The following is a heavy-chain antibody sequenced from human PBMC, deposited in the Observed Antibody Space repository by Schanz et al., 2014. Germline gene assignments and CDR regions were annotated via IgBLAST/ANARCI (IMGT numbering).Heavy chain of an antibody. Sequence: QVQLLQSGAEVKKPGASMKVSCKASRSTFSSYTISWVRQARGQGLEWVGRFIPILDVGNYAQQFQGRVTFTADTSTSTAYMELSSLRSEDTAVYYCASILHGSSDCDYWGQGTLVTVSS. CDR1: RSTFSSYT. D-gene: IGHD2-2*01. CDR3: ASILHGSSDCDY. J-gene: IGHJ4*02. CDR2: FIPILDVG. V-gene: IGHV1-69*09.